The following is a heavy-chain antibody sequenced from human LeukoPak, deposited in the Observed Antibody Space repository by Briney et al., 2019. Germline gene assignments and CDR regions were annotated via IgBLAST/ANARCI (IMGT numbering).Heavy chain of an antibody. V-gene: IGHV4-59*08. CDR1: GGSISSYY. D-gene: IGHD5-18*01. CDR2: IYYSGST. CDR3: ARREIQLWSGNWFDP. J-gene: IGHJ5*02. Sequence: SETLSLTCTVSGGSISSYYWSWLRQPPGKGLEWIGYIYYSGSTNYNPSLKSRVTISVDTSKNQFSLKLSSVTAADTAVYYCARREIQLWSGNWFDPWGQGTLVTVSS.